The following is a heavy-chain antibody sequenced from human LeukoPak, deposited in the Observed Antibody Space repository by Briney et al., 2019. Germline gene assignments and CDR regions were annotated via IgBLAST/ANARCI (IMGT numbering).Heavy chain of an antibody. Sequence: GGSLRLSCAASVFTFSTYGFHWVRQAPGKGLEWVAFISYDGSDNYYAASVKGRFTISRDNSKNTLYLQMNSLRPEDTAVYYCAKGRGDYDDFRLGYWGQGTLVTVSS. CDR3: AKGRGDYDDFRLGY. J-gene: IGHJ4*02. V-gene: IGHV3-30*02. CDR2: ISYDGSDN. CDR1: VFTFSTYG. D-gene: IGHD4-17*01.